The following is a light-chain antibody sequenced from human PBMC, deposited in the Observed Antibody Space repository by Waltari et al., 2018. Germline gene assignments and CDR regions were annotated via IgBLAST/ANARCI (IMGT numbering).Light chain of an antibody. V-gene: IGKV3-20*01. J-gene: IGKJ4*01. Sequence: EIVLTQSPGTLSLSPGERATLSCRASQSFSRSYLAWYLQKPGQAPRLLIYGASSRATGIPDRFSGSGSGTDFTLTISVLEPEDFAVYYCQQYGSSLFTFGGGTKVEIK. CDR1: QSFSRSY. CDR2: GAS. CDR3: QQYGSSLFT.